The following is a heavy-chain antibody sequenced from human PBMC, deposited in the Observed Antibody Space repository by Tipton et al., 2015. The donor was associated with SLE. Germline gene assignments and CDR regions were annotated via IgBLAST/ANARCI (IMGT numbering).Heavy chain of an antibody. CDR2: ISSNGDST. Sequence: GSLRLSCAASGFTFSSYAMHWVRQAPGKGLEYVSAISSNGDSTYYANSVEGRLTISRDNSKSTLYLQVGSLRPEDMAVYYCARGRDRYSGYEWGWYFDYWGQGTLVTVSS. V-gene: IGHV3-64*01. J-gene: IGHJ4*02. CDR3: ARGRDRYSGYEWGWYFDY. CDR1: GFTFSSYA. D-gene: IGHD5-12*01.